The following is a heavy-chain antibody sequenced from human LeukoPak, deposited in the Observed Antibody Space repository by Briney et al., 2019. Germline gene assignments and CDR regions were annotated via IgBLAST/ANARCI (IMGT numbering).Heavy chain of an antibody. CDR3: ARDGYYYDSSCYYFWGWFDP. CDR2: IYTSGST. CDR1: GGSISSYY. V-gene: IGHV4-4*07. J-gene: IGHJ5*02. D-gene: IGHD3-22*01. Sequence: SETLSLTCTVFGGSISSYYWSWIRQPAGKGLEWIGRIYTSGSTNYNPSLKSRVTMSVDTSKNQFSLKLSSVTAADTPVYYCARDGYYYDSSCYYFWGWFDPWGQGTLVTVSS.